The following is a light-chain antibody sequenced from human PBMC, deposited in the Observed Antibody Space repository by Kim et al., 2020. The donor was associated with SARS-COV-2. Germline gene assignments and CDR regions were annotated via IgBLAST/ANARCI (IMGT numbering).Light chain of an antibody. J-gene: IGKJ1*01. CDR2: AAS. Sequence: DIQMTQSPSSLSVSVGDRVTITCRASQGITNSLAWYQQKPGKVPQLLIYAASALQSGVPSRFSGSGSGTDFTLTISSLQPEDVATYYCQKYNSAPWTFGQGNKVDSK. V-gene: IGKV1-27*01. CDR3: QKYNSAPWT. CDR1: QGITNS.